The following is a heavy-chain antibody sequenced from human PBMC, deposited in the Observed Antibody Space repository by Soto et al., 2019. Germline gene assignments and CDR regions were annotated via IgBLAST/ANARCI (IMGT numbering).Heavy chain of an antibody. J-gene: IGHJ4*02. CDR1: GFTFSNYA. CDR3: TKNYYFDS. V-gene: IGHV3-23*01. Sequence: VQLLESGGGLVQPGGSLRLSCAASGFTFSNYAMGWVGQAPGKALEWVSSINIVGGNTNYADSVRGRFTMSRDDSKNTVFLQMNSLRAEDTAIYYCTKNYYFDSWGQGTLVTVSS. CDR2: INIVGGNT.